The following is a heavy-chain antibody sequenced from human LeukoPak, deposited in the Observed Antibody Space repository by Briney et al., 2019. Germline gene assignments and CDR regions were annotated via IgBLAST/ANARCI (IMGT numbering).Heavy chain of an antibody. V-gene: IGHV1-18*01. D-gene: IGHD3-22*01. CDR1: GYTFISYG. CDR2: IIVYNGNT. J-gene: IGHJ6*03. Sequence: GASVKVSCKASGYTFISYGISWVRQAPGQGLEWMGWIIVYNGNTNYAQKLQGRVTMTTDTSTSTAYMELRSLRSDDTAVYYCARVPYYYDTSGPTYYYYMDVWGKGTTVTASS. CDR3: ARVPYYYDTSGPTYYYYMDV.